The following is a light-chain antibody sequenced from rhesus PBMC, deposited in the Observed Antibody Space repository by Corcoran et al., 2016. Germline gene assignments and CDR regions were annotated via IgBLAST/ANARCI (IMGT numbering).Light chain of an antibody. CDR1: ENVNNY. CDR2: KAS. Sequence: DIQMTQSPSSLSASVGDRVTITCRTSENVNNYLNWYQQKPGKAPKLLIYKASPLQSGVPSRFSGSGSGTYYTFTISRLQSEDVATYYCQHNYGTPLTFGGGTKVEIK. CDR3: QHNYGTPLT. V-gene: IGKV1-74*01. J-gene: IGKJ4*01.